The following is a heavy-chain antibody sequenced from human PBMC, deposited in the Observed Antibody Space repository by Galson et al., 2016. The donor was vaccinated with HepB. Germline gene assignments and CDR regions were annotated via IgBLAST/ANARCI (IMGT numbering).Heavy chain of an antibody. CDR2: ISYDGNTQ. D-gene: IGHD3-10*01. Sequence: SLRLSCAASGFTSSNFGFHWVRQAPGKGLEWVAAISYDGNTQYYGDSIKGRFTISRDSSKSTIFLQMSSLRAENTATYYCAKQFGSGTYYLRSLEYWGQGTKVTVSS. V-gene: IGHV3-30*18. CDR3: AKQFGSGTYYLRSLEY. J-gene: IGHJ4*02. CDR1: GFTSSNFG.